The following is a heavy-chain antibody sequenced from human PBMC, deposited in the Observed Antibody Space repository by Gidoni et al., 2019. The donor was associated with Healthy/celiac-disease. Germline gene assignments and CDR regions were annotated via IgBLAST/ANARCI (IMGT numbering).Heavy chain of an antibody. V-gene: IGHV3-23*01. CDR1: GFTFSSYA. J-gene: IGHJ3*02. Sequence: EVQLLESGGGLVQPGGSLRLSCAASGFTFSSYAMSWVRQAPGKGLEWVSAISGSGGSTYYADSVKGRFTISRDNSKNTLYLQMNSLRAEDTAVYYCAKASTMIVVVPSAGFDIWGQGTMVTVSS. CDR2: ISGSGGST. CDR3: AKASTMIVVVPSAGFDI. D-gene: IGHD3-22*01.